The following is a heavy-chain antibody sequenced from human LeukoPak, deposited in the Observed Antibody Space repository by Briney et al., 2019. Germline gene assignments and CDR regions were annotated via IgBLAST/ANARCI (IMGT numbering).Heavy chain of an antibody. CDR1: GFTFSSYA. Sequence: RGSLRLSCAASGFTFSSYAMSWVRQAPGKGLEWVSSIGSGGTIYYADSVKGRFTISRDNSKNTLYLQMDSLRAEDTAVYYCAKYRCSSASCRGSFGNWGQGTLVTVSS. CDR3: AKYRCSSASCRGSFGN. J-gene: IGHJ4*02. CDR2: IGSGGTI. D-gene: IGHD2-2*01. V-gene: IGHV3-23*01.